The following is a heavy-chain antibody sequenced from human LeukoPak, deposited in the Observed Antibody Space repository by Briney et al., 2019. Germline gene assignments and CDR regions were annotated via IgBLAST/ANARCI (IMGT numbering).Heavy chain of an antibody. D-gene: IGHD3-9*01. CDR3: AKTYDILTGPRGGY. CDR1: GFTFSSYA. Sequence: GGSLRLSCAASGFTFSSYAMSWVGQAPGKGLEWVSAISGRGGSTYYADSVKGRFTISRDNSKNTLYLQMNSLRAEDTAVYYCAKTYDILTGPRGGYWGQGTLVTVSS. CDR2: ISGRGGST. J-gene: IGHJ4*02. V-gene: IGHV3-23*01.